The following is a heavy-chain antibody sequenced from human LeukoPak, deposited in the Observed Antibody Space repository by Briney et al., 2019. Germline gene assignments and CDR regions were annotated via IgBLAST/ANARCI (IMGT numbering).Heavy chain of an antibody. V-gene: IGHV3-48*04. J-gene: IGHJ5*02. CDR1: GFTFSSYS. D-gene: IGHD2-15*01. Sequence: GGSLRLSCAASGFTFSSYSMNWVRQAPGKGLEWVSYISSSSSTIYYADSVKGRFTISRDNAKNSLYLQMNSLRAEDTAVYYCARDRSQGEVYCSGGSCYNWFDPWGQGTLVTVSS. CDR2: ISSSSSTI. CDR3: ARDRSQGEVYCSGGSCYNWFDP.